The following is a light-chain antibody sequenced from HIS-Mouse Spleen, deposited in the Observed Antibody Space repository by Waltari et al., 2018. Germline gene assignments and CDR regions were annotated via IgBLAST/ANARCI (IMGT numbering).Light chain of an antibody. J-gene: IGLJ2*01. CDR1: SSDVGGYKD. V-gene: IGLV2-14*03. CDR3: SSYTSSSTEV. CDR2: DVS. Sequence: QSALTQPASVSGSPGQSITISCTGTSSDVGGYKDVSWYQQHPGKAPKLMIYDVSNRPSGVSNRFSGSKSGNTASLTISGLQAEDEADYYCSSYTSSSTEVFGGGTKLTVL.